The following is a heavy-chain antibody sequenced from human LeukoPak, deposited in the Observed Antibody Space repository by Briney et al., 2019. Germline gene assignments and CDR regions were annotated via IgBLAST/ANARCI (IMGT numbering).Heavy chain of an antibody. CDR3: ARGPLHVALSSGSLKWLDP. J-gene: IGHJ5*02. D-gene: IGHD5-12*01. V-gene: IGHV1-69*05. CDR1: GGSFRIST. Sequence: ASVTVSFKGSGGSFRISTFAWVRQAPGRGLEWMGGTIPIFGAPNYALEFQGRATITTDESTSTVYMELSSLTSEDTAIYYCARGPLHVALSSGSLKWLDPWGQGSLVTVSS. CDR2: TIPIFGAP.